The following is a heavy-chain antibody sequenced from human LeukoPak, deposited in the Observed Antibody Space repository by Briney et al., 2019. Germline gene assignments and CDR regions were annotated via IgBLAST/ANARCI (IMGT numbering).Heavy chain of an antibody. V-gene: IGHV1-69*13. CDR3: ARDCSGGSCYDY. CDR2: IIPIFGTA. D-gene: IGHD2-15*01. Sequence: GASVKVSCKASGYTFTSYGISWVRQAPGQGLEWMGGIIPIFGTANYAQKFQGRVTITADESTSTAYMELSSLRSEDTAVYYCARDCSGGSCYDYWGQGTLVTVSS. CDR1: GYTFTSYG. J-gene: IGHJ4*02.